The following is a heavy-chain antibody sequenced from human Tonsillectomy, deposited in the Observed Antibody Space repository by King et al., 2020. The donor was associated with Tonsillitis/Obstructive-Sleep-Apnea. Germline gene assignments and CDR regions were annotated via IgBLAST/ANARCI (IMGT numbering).Heavy chain of an antibody. CDR2: IDPTDSFT. CDR1: GYSFTTYW. J-gene: IGHJ6*02. V-gene: IGHV5-10-1*03. D-gene: IGHD5-18*01. Sequence: VQLVESGAEVKKPGESLRISCKGSGYSFTTYWISWVRQMPGKGLEWMGRIDPTDSFTNYSPSFQGHVTISADKSISTAYLQWSSLKASDTAMYYCARLMDRALVPPGMDVWGQGTTVTVSS. CDR3: ARLMDRALVPPGMDV.